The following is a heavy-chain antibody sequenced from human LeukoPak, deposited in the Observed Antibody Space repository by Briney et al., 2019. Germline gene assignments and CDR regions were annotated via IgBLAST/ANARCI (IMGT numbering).Heavy chain of an antibody. CDR3: ARGLGVTIFGVVIGNFQH. CDR2: IYTSGST. CDR1: GGSISSGSYY. D-gene: IGHD3-3*01. Sequence: SQTLSLTCTVSGGSISSGSYYWSWIRQPAGKGLEWIGRIYTSGSTNYNTSLKSRVTISVDTSKNQFSLKLNSVTAADTAVYYCARGLGVTIFGVVIGNFQHWGQGTLVTVSS. J-gene: IGHJ1*01. V-gene: IGHV4-61*02.